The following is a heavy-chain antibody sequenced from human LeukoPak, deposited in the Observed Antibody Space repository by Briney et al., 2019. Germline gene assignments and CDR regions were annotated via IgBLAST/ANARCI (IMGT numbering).Heavy chain of an antibody. CDR2: IYPDDSDT. D-gene: IGHD4-17*01. J-gene: IGHJ2*01. V-gene: IGHV5-51*01. CDR1: EYSFTSYW. Sequence: GDSLKISCKGSEYSFTSYWFGWARQIPGKGLEWMGVIYPDDSDTRYSPSFQGQATISADKSISTAYLQWSSLKASDTVMYYCARRPLDGDHWYFDLWGRGTLVTVSS. CDR3: ARRPLDGDHWYFDL.